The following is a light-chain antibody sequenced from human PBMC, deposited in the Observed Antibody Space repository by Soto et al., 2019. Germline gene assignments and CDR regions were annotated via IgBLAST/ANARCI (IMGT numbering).Light chain of an antibody. Sequence: QSALTQPASVSGSPGQSITISCTGTSSDVGGYNYVSWYKQHPGKVPKLMIYEVSNRPSGVSNRFSGSKSGNTASLTIPGLQAEDEADYYCSSYTSSSTPYVFGTGTKLTVL. V-gene: IGLV2-14*01. J-gene: IGLJ1*01. CDR2: EVS. CDR1: SSDVGGYNY. CDR3: SSYTSSSTPYV.